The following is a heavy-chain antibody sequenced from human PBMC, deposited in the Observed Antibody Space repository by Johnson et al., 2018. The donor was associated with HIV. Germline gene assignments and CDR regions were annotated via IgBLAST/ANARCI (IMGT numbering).Heavy chain of an antibody. CDR1: GFTVSSNY. V-gene: IGHV3-15*01. CDR3: TVRISMILALTRRDQDI. D-gene: IGHD3-22*01. CDR2: IKSKTDGGTT. J-gene: IGHJ3*02. Sequence: VQLVESGGGVVQPGGSLRLSCAASGFTVSSNYMTWVRQAPGKGLEWVGRIKSKTDGGTTDYAAPVKGGFTISRDDSKNTLYLQMNSLKTEDSAVYYCTVRISMILALTRRDQDIWGQGTMVTVSS.